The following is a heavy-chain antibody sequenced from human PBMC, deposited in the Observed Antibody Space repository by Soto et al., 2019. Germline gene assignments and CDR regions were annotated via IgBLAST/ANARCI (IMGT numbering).Heavy chain of an antibody. J-gene: IGHJ6*02. Sequence: ASLKVSCRASRYTFSGYSITWVRQSPEQGLEWMGRISGYNGNTNYARTLRARLTLTTDTSTSTAYMELRSLTSDDTAVYYCARDVFCGGAPACPDMDVWGQGTTVTVSS. D-gene: IGHD2-21*01. CDR2: ISGYNGNT. CDR3: ARDVFCGGAPACPDMDV. V-gene: IGHV1-18*04. CDR1: RYTFSGYS.